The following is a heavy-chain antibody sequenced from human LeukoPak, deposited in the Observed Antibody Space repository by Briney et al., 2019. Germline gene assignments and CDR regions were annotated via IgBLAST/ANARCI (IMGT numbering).Heavy chain of an antibody. J-gene: IGHJ4*02. D-gene: IGHD3-10*01. Sequence: SETLSLTCTVSGGSISNNYVYWAWIRQPPGKGLEWIGTIYYSGGTYYNPSLNSRVTVSIDTSKNQFSLKLSSVTAADTAVYYCPSGDSGSFYIAYWGQGTLVTVSS. CDR2: IYYSGGT. CDR1: GGSISNNYVY. V-gene: IGHV4-39*07. CDR3: PSGDSGSFYIAY.